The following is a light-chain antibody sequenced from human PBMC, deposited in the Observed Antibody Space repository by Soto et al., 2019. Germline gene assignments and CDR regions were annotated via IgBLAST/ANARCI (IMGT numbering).Light chain of an antibody. V-gene: IGLV2-14*01. CDR1: SSDVGGDNY. CDR2: EVT. Sequence: QSALTQPASVSGSPGQSITISCTGTSSDVGGDNYVSWYQQHPGKAPKLIIYEVTNRPSGVSNRFSGSKSGNTASLAISGLQSEDEADYYCAAWDDSLNGVVFGGGTKLTVL. J-gene: IGLJ2*01. CDR3: AAWDDSLNGVV.